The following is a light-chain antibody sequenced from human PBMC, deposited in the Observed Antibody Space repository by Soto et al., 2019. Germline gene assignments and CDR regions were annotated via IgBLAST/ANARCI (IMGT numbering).Light chain of an antibody. Sequence: GDRVTITCRASLGIGNWLAWYQQKPGKAPKLLIYAASTLQSGVPSRFSGSGSGTDFTLTISSLQPEDFATYYCQQSSTALNTFGQGTRLEIK. CDR2: AAS. CDR1: LGIGNW. CDR3: QQSSTALNT. J-gene: IGKJ5*01. V-gene: IGKV1-12*01.